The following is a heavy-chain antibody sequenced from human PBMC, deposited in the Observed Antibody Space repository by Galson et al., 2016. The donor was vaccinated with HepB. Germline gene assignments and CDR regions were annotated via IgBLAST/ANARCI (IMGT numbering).Heavy chain of an antibody. Sequence: SLRLSCAASGFTFSAYSITWVRQTPARGLEWVSGITGSGGSTYYADSVKGRFTISRDNSKNTVFLQMNSLRGEDAATYYCARHVAVPGTRGFDSWGQGTLVTVSS. D-gene: IGHD6-19*01. J-gene: IGHJ4*02. CDR2: ITGSGGST. CDR3: ARHVAVPGTRGFDS. V-gene: IGHV3-23*01. CDR1: GFTFSAYS.